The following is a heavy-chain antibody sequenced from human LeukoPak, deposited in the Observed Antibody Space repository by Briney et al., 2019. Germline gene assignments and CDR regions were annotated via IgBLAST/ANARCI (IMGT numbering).Heavy chain of an antibody. D-gene: IGHD3-10*01. Sequence: SETLSLTCTVSGGSISSSSYYWGWIRQPPGKGLEWIGSIYYSGSTYYNPSLKSRVTISVDTSKNQFSLKLSSVTAADTAVYYCARDYGITMVRGVIRSWFDPWGQGTLVTVSS. CDR2: IYYSGST. CDR1: GGSISSSSYY. V-gene: IGHV4-39*07. CDR3: ARDYGITMVRGVIRSWFDP. J-gene: IGHJ5*02.